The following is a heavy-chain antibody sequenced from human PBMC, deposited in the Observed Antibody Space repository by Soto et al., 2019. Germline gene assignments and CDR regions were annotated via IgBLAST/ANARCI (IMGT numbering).Heavy chain of an antibody. CDR1: GFTFSSYG. CDR3: ANDLLDFWSGSQDYYYYMDV. D-gene: IGHD3-3*01. Sequence: QVQLVESGGGVVQPGRSLRLSWAASGFTFSSYGMHWVRQAPGKGLEWVAVISYDGSNKYYADSVKGRFTISRDNSKNTLYLQMNSLRAEDTAVYYCANDLLDFWSGSQDYYYYMDVWGKGTTVTVSS. J-gene: IGHJ6*03. CDR2: ISYDGSNK. V-gene: IGHV3-30*18.